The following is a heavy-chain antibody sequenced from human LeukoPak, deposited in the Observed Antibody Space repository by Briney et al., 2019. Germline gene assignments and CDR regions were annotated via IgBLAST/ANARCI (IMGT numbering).Heavy chain of an antibody. CDR3: AIKSDYGDYLGGDY. J-gene: IGHJ4*02. D-gene: IGHD4-17*01. CDR2: ISSSGSTI. V-gene: IGHV3-48*03. Sequence: GGSLRLSCAASGFTFSSYEMNWVRQAPGKGLEWVSYISSSGSTIYYADSVKGRSTISRDNAKNSLYLQMNSLRAEDTAVYYCAIKSDYGDYLGGDYWGQGTLVTVSS. CDR1: GFTFSSYE.